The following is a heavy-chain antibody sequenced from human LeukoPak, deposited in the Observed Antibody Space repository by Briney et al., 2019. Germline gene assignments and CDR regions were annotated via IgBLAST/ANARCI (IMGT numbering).Heavy chain of an antibody. CDR1: GFTFSSYA. D-gene: IGHD6-19*01. J-gene: IGHJ4*02. V-gene: IGHV3-23*01. Sequence: GGSLRLSCAASGFTFSSYAMSWVRQAPGKGLEWVSAVSGSGGSTYYADSVKGRFTISRDNSKNTLYLQMNSLRAEDTAVYYCAKRVAVAGAFDYWGQGTLVTVSS. CDR3: AKRVAVAGAFDY. CDR2: VSGSGGST.